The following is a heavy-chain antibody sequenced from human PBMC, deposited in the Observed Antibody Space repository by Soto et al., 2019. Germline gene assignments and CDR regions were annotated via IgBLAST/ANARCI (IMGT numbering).Heavy chain of an antibody. CDR1: GGSISSGSYY. CDR2: IYYSGST. CDR3: ANMQQPPDGWFDP. Sequence: KPSETLSLTCTVSGGSISSGSYYWSWIRQPPGKGLEWIGYIYYSGSTNYNPSLKSRVTISVDTSKNQFSLKLSSVTAADTAVYYCANMQQPPDGWFDPWGQGTLVTVSS. D-gene: IGHD6-13*01. J-gene: IGHJ5*02. V-gene: IGHV4-61*01.